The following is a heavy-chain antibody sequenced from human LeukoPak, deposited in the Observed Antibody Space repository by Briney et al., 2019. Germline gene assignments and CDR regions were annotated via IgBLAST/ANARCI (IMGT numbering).Heavy chain of an antibody. CDR1: GSTLTELS. D-gene: IGHD5/OR15-5a*01. J-gene: IGHJ4*02. V-gene: IGHV1-24*01. CDR2: FGHGDAET. Sequence: ASLKVSCKVHGSTLTELSMHWGRQAPGKGRGGLGGFGHGDAETIYAQKFQGRVSMTEETSIDKAYMELSSVRSEVTVVYYCAAGGVYDLLKYWGQGALVTVSS. CDR3: AAGGVYDLLKY.